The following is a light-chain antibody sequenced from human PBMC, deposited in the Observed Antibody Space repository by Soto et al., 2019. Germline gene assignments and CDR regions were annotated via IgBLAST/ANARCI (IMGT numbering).Light chain of an antibody. Sequence: EIVLTQSPGTLSLSPGERVTLSCRASESISNSYLAWYQQKPGQAPRLLIYGTSSRATGIPDRFSGSGSGTDFTLTISRLEPEDFAVYYCQQYGSSGTFGQGTKVDIK. CDR1: ESISNSY. V-gene: IGKV3-20*01. CDR3: QQYGSSGT. CDR2: GTS. J-gene: IGKJ1*01.